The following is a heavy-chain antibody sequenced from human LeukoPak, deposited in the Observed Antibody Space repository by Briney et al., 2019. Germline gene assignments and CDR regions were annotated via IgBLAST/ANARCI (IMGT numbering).Heavy chain of an antibody. CDR3: TRDLGTYKSYGSIFFDY. V-gene: IGHV1-69*04. D-gene: IGHD3-10*01. CDR1: GGTFSSYA. CDR2: IIPILGIA. Sequence: ASVKVSCKASGGTFSSYAISWVRQAPGQGLEWMGRIIPILGIANYAQKFQGRVTITADKSTSTAYMELSSLRSDDTAVYYCTRDLGTYKSYGSIFFDYWGQGALVTVSS. J-gene: IGHJ4*02.